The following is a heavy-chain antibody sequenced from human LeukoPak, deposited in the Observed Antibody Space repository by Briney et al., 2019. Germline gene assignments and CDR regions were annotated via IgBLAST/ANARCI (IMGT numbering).Heavy chain of an antibody. V-gene: IGHV3-7*03. Sequence: GGSLRLSCAASGFTFRNYWMSWVRQAPGTGLEWVANIKQDGSDRNYVTSVRGRFTISRDNAESSLYLQMNSLRDEDTAVYYCVRNLAVAGTCFDSWGQGTLVTVSS. J-gene: IGHJ4*02. D-gene: IGHD6-19*01. CDR3: VRNLAVAGTCFDS. CDR2: IKQDGSDR. CDR1: GFTFRNYW.